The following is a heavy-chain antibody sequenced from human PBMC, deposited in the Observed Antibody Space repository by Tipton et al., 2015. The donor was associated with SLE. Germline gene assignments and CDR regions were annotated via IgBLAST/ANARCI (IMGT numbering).Heavy chain of an antibody. CDR1: GGSIYSYY. CDR2: ILYPGTT. CDR3: ASRIGSSSFDY. Sequence: TLSLTCTVSGGSIYSYYCTWIRQPPGRGLEYLGYILYPGTTDYNPSLRSRVTMSQDTSKNQFSLKLSSVTAADTAVYYCASRIGSSSFDYWGQGTLVTVSS. V-gene: IGHV4-59*08. D-gene: IGHD2-2*01. J-gene: IGHJ4*02.